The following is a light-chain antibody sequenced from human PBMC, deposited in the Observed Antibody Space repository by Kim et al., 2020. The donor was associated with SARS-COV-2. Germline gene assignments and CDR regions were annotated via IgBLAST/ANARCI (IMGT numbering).Light chain of an antibody. J-gene: IGKJ1*01. CDR3: QQYNTWWT. Sequence: DIQMTQSPSTLSASVGDRVTITCRASQSISSWLAWYQQKPGKAPKLLIYKASSLESGVPSRFSGSGSGTEFTLTISNLQPDDFATYYCQQYNTWWTFGQGTKVDIK. V-gene: IGKV1-5*03. CDR1: QSISSW. CDR2: KAS.